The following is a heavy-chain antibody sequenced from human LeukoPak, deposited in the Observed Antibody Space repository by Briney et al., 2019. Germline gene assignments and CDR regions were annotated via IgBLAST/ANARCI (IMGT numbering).Heavy chain of an antibody. D-gene: IGHD3-3*01. Sequence: SETLSLTCTVSGGSISSYYWSWIRQPPGKGLEWIGYIYYSGSTNYNPSLKSRVTISVDTTKNQFSLKLSPVTAADTAVYYCARADGRSYYGMDVWGQGTTVTVSS. CDR1: GGSISSYY. J-gene: IGHJ6*02. CDR3: ARADGRSYYGMDV. V-gene: IGHV4-59*08. CDR2: IYYSGST.